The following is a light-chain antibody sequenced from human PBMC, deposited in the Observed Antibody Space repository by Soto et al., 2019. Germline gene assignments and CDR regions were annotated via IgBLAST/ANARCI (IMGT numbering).Light chain of an antibody. CDR3: LQHYNYPQT. J-gene: IGKJ1*01. Sequence: DIQMTHSPSSLSASVGDRVTITCQASQDIRNDLVWYQQKPGKAPKRLIYGASSLQSGVPSRFSGSGSGREFTLTVSSLQPEDFATYYCLQHYNYPQTFGPGTKVDI. V-gene: IGKV1-17*01. CDR1: QDIRND. CDR2: GAS.